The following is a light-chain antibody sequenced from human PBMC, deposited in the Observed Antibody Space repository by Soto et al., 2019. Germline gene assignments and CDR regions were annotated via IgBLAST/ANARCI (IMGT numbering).Light chain of an antibody. CDR2: KAS. J-gene: IGKJ1*01. V-gene: IGKV1-5*03. Sequence: DIPMTQSPSTLSASVGARVTITCRARQSISSWLAWYQQKAGKAPKLLIYKASSLESGVPSRFSGSGSGTEFTLTISSLQPDDFATYYCQQYNSYSRTFGQGTKVEIK. CDR3: QQYNSYSRT. CDR1: QSISSW.